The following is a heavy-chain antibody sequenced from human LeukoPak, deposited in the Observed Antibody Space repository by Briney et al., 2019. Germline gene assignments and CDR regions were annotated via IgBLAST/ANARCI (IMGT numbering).Heavy chain of an antibody. CDR3: ARVSYSSSYYFDY. J-gene: IGHJ4*02. Sequence: GGSLRLSCAASGFTFRDYEMNWVRQAPGKGLEWVSYISSSASTMHYADSAKGRFTISRDNARNSLSLQMNSLRVEDTAVYYCARVSYSSSYYFDYWGQGALVTVSS. D-gene: IGHD6-6*01. CDR2: ISSSASTM. V-gene: IGHV3-48*03. CDR1: GFTFRDYE.